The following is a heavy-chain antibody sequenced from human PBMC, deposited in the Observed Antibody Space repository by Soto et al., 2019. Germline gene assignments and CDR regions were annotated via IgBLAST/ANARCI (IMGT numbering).Heavy chain of an antibody. Sequence: PSETLSLTCTVSGGSISSYCRSWIRQPPGKGLEWIGYIYYSRSNNYNPSIKSRVTISVGTSKNQFDLKLSSVTDADRAVYYGARVGRKYYYDSSGYYWFDYWGQGTLVTVSS. CDR3: ARVGRKYYYDSSGYYWFDY. CDR2: IYYSRSN. V-gene: IGHV4-59*01. J-gene: IGHJ5*01. D-gene: IGHD3-22*01. CDR1: GGSISSYC.